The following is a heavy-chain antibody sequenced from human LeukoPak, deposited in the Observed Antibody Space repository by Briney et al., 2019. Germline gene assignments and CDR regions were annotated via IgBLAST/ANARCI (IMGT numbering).Heavy chain of an antibody. CDR1: GGTFSSYA. Sequence: GASVKVSCKASGGTFSSYAISWVRQAPGQGLEWMGGIIPIFGTANYAQKFQGRVTITADESTSTAYMELSSLRSEDTAVYYCAGNDGDYGTYYFDYWGQGTLVTVSS. CDR2: IIPIFGTA. CDR3: AGNDGDYGTYYFDY. V-gene: IGHV1-69*13. J-gene: IGHJ4*02. D-gene: IGHD4-17*01.